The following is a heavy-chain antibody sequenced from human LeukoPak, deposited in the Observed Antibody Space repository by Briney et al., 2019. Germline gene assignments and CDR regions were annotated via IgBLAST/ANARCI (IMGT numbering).Heavy chain of an antibody. Sequence: GGSLRLSCAASGFTFSSYSMNWVRQAPGKGLEWVSSISSSSSYIYYADSVKGRFTISRDNATNSLYLQMNSLRAEDTAVYYCARDGAMAGAFDIWGQGTMVTVSS. CDR2: ISSSSSYI. CDR3: ARDGAMAGAFDI. CDR1: GFTFSSYS. J-gene: IGHJ3*02. D-gene: IGHD5-18*01. V-gene: IGHV3-21*01.